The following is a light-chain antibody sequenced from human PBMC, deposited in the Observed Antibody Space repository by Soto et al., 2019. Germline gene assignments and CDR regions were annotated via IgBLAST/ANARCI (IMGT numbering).Light chain of an antibody. CDR3: QQYNTRLGT. J-gene: IGKJ4*01. Sequence: DIQMTQSPATLSASPGERATLTCRASQSVSSKLAWYQQKPGQAPRLLIYGASTRATGVPTRFSGSGSGTEFTLTISSLQSEDFAVYYCQQYNTRLGTFGGGTKVDI. CDR1: QSVSSK. V-gene: IGKV3-15*01. CDR2: GAS.